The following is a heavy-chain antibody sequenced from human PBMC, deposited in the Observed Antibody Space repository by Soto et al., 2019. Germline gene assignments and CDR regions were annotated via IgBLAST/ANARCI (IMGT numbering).Heavy chain of an antibody. J-gene: IGHJ4*02. CDR2: SNSNGGST. D-gene: IGHD4-17*01. V-gene: IGHV3-23*01. CDR3: AKLTYGDPVDY. Sequence: EVQLLESGGGLVQPGGSLRLSCAASGFTFSKYAMNWVRQAPGKGLEWVSTSNSNGGSTSYADSVKGRFTISRDNSENTLYLQMNSLRAEDTAVYYCAKLTYGDPVDYWGQGTLVTVSS. CDR1: GFTFSKYA.